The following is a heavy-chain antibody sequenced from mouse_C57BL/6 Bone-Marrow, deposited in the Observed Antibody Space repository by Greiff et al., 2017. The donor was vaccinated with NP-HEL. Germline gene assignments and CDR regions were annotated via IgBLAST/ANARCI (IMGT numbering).Heavy chain of an antibody. D-gene: IGHD1-1*01. J-gene: IGHJ2*01. V-gene: IGHV14-4*01. CDR1: GFNITDDY. Sequence: VQLQQSGAELVRPGASVKLSCTASGFNITDDYMHWVKQRPEQGLEWIGWIDPENGDTEYASKFQGKATITADTSSNTAYLQLSSLTSEDTAVYYCTTFRFITTVVASNYFDYWGQGTTLTVSS. CDR2: IDPENGDT. CDR3: TTFRFITTVVASNYFDY.